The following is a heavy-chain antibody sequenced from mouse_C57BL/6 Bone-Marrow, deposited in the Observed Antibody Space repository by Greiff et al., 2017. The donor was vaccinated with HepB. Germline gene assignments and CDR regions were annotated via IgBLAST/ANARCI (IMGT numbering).Heavy chain of an antibody. CDR2: INPGSGGT. CDR1: GYAFTNYL. CDR3: ARFYDGYYVWFAY. D-gene: IGHD2-3*01. J-gene: IGHJ3*01. V-gene: IGHV1-54*01. Sequence: VMLVESGAELVRPGTSVKVSCKASGYAFTNYLIEWVKQRPGQGLEWIGVINPGSGGTNYNEKFKGKATLTADKSSSTAYMQLSSLTSEDSAVYFCARFYDGYYVWFAYWGQGTLVTVSA.